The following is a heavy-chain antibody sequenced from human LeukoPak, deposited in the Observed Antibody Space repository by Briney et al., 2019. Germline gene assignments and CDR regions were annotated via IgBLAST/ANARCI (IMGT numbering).Heavy chain of an antibody. J-gene: IGHJ4*02. CDR1: GFTLNSYT. V-gene: IGHV3-23*01. CDR2: ISGSGGST. CDR3: AKDPLDYDYYDSSGYENY. D-gene: IGHD3-22*01. Sequence: GGSLRLSCAASGFTLNSYTLSWVRQAPGKGLEWVSVISGSGGSTYYADSVKGRFTISRDNSKNTLYLQMNSLRAEDTAVYYCAKDPLDYDYYDSSGYENYWGQGTLVTVSS.